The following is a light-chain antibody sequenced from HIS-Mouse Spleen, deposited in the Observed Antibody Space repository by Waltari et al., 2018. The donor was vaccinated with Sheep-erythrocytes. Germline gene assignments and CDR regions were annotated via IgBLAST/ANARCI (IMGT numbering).Light chain of an antibody. CDR1: QRVLSSSNNRNY. CDR2: LAS. CDR3: QQYYSTPPT. Sequence: IVMTQSPDSLPVSLGERDTINCKSSQRVLSSSNNRNYIAWYQQKPGKPPKLLIYLASTRECGVPDRFSGSGSGTDFTLTISSLQAEDVAVYYCQQYYSTPPTFGQGTKVEIK. V-gene: IGKV4-1*01. J-gene: IGKJ1*01.